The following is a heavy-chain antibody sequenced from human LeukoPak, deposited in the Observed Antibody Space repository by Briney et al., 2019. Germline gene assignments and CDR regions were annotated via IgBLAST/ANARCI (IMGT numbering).Heavy chain of an antibody. CDR1: GGSISSYY. D-gene: IGHD6-13*01. CDR3: ARNSSSWYDFGDYYYMDV. Sequence: SETPSLTCTVSGGSISSYYWSWIRQPPGKGLEWIGYIYYSGSTNYNPSLKSRVTISVDTSKNQFSLKLSSVTAADTAVYYCARNSSSWYDFGDYYYMDVWGKGTTVTVSS. V-gene: IGHV4-59*01. CDR2: IYYSGST. J-gene: IGHJ6*03.